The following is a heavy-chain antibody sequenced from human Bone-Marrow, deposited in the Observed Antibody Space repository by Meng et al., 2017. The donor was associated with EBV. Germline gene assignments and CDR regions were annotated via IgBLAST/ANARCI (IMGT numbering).Heavy chain of an antibody. J-gene: IGHJ4*02. CDR2: LNPMYGEP. V-gene: IGHV1-69*01. CDR1: GGTVSSNA. D-gene: IGHD3-10*01. Sequence: LVVEGAGAEKPESWVKVSCNTAGGTVSSNAIRWVRHAPRQGIVWLGGLNPMYGEPNYEQNFLGRVTITAEETTSTHYMELINLRSADKAMYYCASESGMGFTPDYWGQGTLVTVSS. CDR3: ASESGMGFTPDY.